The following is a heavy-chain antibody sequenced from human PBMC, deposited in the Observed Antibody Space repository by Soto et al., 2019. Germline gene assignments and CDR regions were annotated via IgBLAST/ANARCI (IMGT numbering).Heavy chain of an antibody. CDR1: GYTFTGYY. J-gene: IGHJ4*02. CDR2: INPNSGGT. V-gene: IGHV1-2*02. Sequence: ASVKVSFKASGYTFTGYYMHWVRQAPGQGLEWMGWINPNSGGTNYAQKFQGRVTMTRDTSISTAYMELSRLRSDDTAVYYCARSHIAARPLFDYWGQGTLVTVSS. D-gene: IGHD6-6*01. CDR3: ARSHIAARPLFDY.